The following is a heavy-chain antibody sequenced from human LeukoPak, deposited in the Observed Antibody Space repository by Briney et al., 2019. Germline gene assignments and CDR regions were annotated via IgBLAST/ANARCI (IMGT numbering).Heavy chain of an antibody. V-gene: IGHV3-30*04. J-gene: IGHJ4*02. Sequence: PGGPLRLSCAASGFTFSTYAMHWVRQAPAKGLDWVAVISNDGRDKYYADSVKGRFTISRDNSKDTLDLQMNSLRVDDTAVYYCARGAWTATQPINDWGQGTLVTVSS. D-gene: IGHD2-21*02. CDR3: ARGAWTATQPIND. CDR1: GFTFSTYA. CDR2: ISNDGRDK.